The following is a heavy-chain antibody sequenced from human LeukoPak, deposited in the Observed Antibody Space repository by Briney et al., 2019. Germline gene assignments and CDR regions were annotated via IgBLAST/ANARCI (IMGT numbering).Heavy chain of an antibody. V-gene: IGHV4-59*01. CDR3: ARGVVVPAALSYYFDY. CDR1: GGSISSYY. D-gene: IGHD2-2*01. CDR2: IYYSGST. Sequence: SETLSLTCTVSGGSISSYYWSWIRQPPGKGLERIGYIYYSGSTNYNPSLKSRVTISVDTSKNQFSLKLSSVTAADTAVYYCARGVVVPAALSYYFDYWGQGTLVTVSS. J-gene: IGHJ4*02.